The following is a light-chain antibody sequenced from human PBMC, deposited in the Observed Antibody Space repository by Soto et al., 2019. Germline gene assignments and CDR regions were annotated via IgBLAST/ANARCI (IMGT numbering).Light chain of an antibody. CDR1: RGHSNYA. J-gene: IGLJ3*02. Sequence: QLVLTQSPSASSSLGASVKLTCTLSRGHSNYAIAWHQQQPEKVPRYLMKVNSDGSHSKGDGIPDRYSGSSSGAERYLTISSLQSEDEDDYYCQTWGTGIQVFGGGTKLTVL. V-gene: IGLV4-69*01. CDR2: VNSDGSH. CDR3: QTWGTGIQV.